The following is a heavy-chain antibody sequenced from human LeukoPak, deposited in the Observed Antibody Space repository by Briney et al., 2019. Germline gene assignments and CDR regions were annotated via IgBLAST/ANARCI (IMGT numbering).Heavy chain of an antibody. CDR2: TSSSSSYI. CDR3: APLPRDDYDPDY. J-gene: IGHJ4*02. V-gene: IGHV3-21*01. D-gene: IGHD4-17*01. CDR1: GFTFSSYS. Sequence: GGSLRLSCAASGFTFSSYSMNWVRQAPGKGLEWVSSTSSSSSYIYYADSVKGRFTISRDNAKNSLYLQMNSLRAEDTAVYYCAPLPRDDYDPDYWGQGTLVTVSS.